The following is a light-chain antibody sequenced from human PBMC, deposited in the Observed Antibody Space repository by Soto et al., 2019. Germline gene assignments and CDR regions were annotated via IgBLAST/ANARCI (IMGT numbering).Light chain of an antibody. CDR3: QQSYTTPRT. CDR1: QSISSH. Sequence: DIQMTHSPSSLSASVGDRVTITCRASQSISSHLKSYQQKAGKAPKLLVSGASSLESGVPSRFSGSGSGTDFTLTISSLQPEDFATYYCQQSYTTPRTFGQGTKVEIK. J-gene: IGKJ1*01. V-gene: IGKV1-39*01. CDR2: GAS.